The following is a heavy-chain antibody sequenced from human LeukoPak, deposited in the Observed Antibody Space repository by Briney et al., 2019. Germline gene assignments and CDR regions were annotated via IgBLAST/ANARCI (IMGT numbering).Heavy chain of an antibody. CDR2: INPNTGDT. V-gene: IGHV1-2*06. CDR1: GFSFTGYY. D-gene: IGHD6-13*01. Sequence: ASVKASCKTSGFSFTGYYIHWVRQAPGQGLEWMGRINPNTGDTNYAQKFQARVTMTRDTSITTAYMGLSRLGFDDTAVYYCTRDPGSYSSSSYNWFDPWGQGTLVTVSS. J-gene: IGHJ5*02. CDR3: TRDPGSYSSSSYNWFDP.